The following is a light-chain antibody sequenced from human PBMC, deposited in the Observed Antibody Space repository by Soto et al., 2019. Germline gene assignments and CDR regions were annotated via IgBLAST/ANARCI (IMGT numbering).Light chain of an antibody. J-gene: IGKJ4*01. V-gene: IGKV3-11*01. CDR2: DAC. CDR1: QSVSNY. Sequence: VLTQSPATLSLSPGERATLSCRASQSVSNYLAWYQQKPGQAPRLLLYDACNRATGIPARFSGSGSGTDLILTINSLEHEDFTVYYCQHSSTRPTFGGGTKLEIK. CDR3: QHSSTRPT.